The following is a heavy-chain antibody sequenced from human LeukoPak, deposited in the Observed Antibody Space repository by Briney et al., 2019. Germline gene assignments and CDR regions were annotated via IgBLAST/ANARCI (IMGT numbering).Heavy chain of an antibody. CDR1: GFTFNTYG. CDR2: INSDGTTT. J-gene: IGHJ3*02. D-gene: IGHD6-13*01. V-gene: IGHV3-74*01. Sequence: GGSLRLSCAASGFTFNTYGMHWVRQVPGKGLVWVSRINSDGTTTSYADSVKGRFTISRDNAKNTLYLQMNSLRDEDTAVYYCARLGRGSSSWYSCGFDIWGQGTMVTVSS. CDR3: ARLGRGSSSWYSCGFDI.